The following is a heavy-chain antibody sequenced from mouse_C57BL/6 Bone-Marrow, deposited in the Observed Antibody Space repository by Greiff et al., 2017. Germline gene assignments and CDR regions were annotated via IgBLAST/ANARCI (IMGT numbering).Heavy chain of an antibody. CDR3: ARLYDYDRGGYAMDY. J-gene: IGHJ4*01. Sequence: QVQLQQPGAELVMPGASVKLSCKASGYTFTSYWMHWVKQRPGQGLEWIGEIDPSDSYTNYNQKFKGKSTLTVDKSSSTAYMQLSSLTSEDSAVYYCARLYDYDRGGYAMDYWGQGTSVTVAS. CDR1: GYTFTSYW. CDR2: IDPSDSYT. D-gene: IGHD2-4*01. V-gene: IGHV1-69*01.